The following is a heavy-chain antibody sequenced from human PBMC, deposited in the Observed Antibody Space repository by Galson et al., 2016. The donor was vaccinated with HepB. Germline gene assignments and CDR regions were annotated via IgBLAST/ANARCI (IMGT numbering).Heavy chain of an antibody. CDR2: LDPQEGET. CDR3: ATLRETAMSKCPEH. CDR1: GYRFTELS. J-gene: IGHJ1*01. V-gene: IGHV1-24*01. D-gene: IGHD5-18*01. Sequence: SVKVSCKVSGYRFTELSMHWVRQAPGKGLEWMGGLDPQEGETLYTQKFQGRVSMTEDTSTDTAYMELTRLRSEDTAVYYCATLRETAMSKCPEHWGQGTLVIVSS.